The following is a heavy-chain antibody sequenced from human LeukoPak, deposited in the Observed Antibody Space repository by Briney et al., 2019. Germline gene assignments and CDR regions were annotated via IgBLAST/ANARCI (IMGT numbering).Heavy chain of an antibody. Sequence: PGGSLRLSCAASGFTFDDYGMSWVRQAPGKGPEWVSGINWNGGSTGYADSVKGRFTISRDNAKNSLYLQMNSLRAEDTALYYCARARGSGGSGSYSLFDYWGQGTLVTVSS. J-gene: IGHJ4*02. D-gene: IGHD3-10*01. CDR1: GFTFDDYG. CDR3: ARARGSGGSGSYSLFDY. CDR2: INWNGGST. V-gene: IGHV3-20*04.